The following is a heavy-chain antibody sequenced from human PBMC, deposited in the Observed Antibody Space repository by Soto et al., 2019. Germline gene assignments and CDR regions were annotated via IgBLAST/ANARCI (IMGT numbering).Heavy chain of an antibody. Sequence: QVQLVQSVAEVKKPGSSVKVSCKASGGTFRSYAISWVRQAPGHGLEWMGGIIPIFGTANYAQKFQGRVTITADESTSTAYMELSSLRSEDTAVYYCARATSQYSSSWYRGYYFDYWGQGTLVTVSS. CDR2: IIPIFGTA. J-gene: IGHJ4*02. D-gene: IGHD6-13*01. CDR1: GGTFRSYA. V-gene: IGHV1-69*01. CDR3: ARATSQYSSSWYRGYYFDY.